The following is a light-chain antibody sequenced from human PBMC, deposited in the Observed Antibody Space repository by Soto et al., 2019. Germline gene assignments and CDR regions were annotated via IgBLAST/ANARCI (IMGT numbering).Light chain of an antibody. Sequence: DIVLTQSPDSLTASLGERATINCKSSQSVFYSSTNKTYLAWYQQKAGQSPKLLISWASTRGSGVPDRFSGSGSGTDFTLTISSLQAEDVAVYYCQQYYGSPRTLGQGTKVEIK. CDR2: WAS. V-gene: IGKV4-1*01. CDR1: QSVFYSSTNKTY. CDR3: QQYYGSPRT. J-gene: IGKJ1*01.